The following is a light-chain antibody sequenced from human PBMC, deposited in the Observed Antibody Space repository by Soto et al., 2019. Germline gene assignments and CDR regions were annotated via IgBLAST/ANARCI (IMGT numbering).Light chain of an antibody. CDR3: QQYNSYWT. V-gene: IGKV1-5*03. J-gene: IGKJ1*01. Sequence: DIQMTQSPSTLSASVGDRVTITCRASQSISSWLAWYQQKPGKAPKLLIYKASSLESGVPSRFSGGGSGTAFTLTISSLQPDDFANYYCQQYNSYWTFGQGTKVELK. CDR1: QSISSW. CDR2: KAS.